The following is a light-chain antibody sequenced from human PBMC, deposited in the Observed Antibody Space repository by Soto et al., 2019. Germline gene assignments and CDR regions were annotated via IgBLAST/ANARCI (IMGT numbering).Light chain of an antibody. V-gene: IGLV2-23*01. CDR1: SSHVGSYNL. J-gene: IGLJ1*01. CDR2: EGS. Sequence: SVLTQPASVSGSPGQSITISCTGTSSHVGSYNLVSWYQQHPGKAPKVMIYEGSKRPSGVSNRFSGSKSGNTASLTISGLQAEDEADYYCCSYAGSNTFVFGTGTKLTVL. CDR3: CSYAGSNTFV.